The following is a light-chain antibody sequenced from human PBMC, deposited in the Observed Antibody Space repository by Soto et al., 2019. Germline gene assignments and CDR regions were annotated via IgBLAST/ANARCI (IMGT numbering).Light chain of an antibody. CDR1: QSVSNW. Sequence: DLQMTQSPSALSASVGDRVTITCRASQSVSNWLAWYRQKPGEAPKLLIYEGSTLERGDPSRFSGSGSGTELTLSISSLQPDDFATFYCQQYDTYSRTFGQGTKV. V-gene: IGKV1-5*03. CDR2: EGS. CDR3: QQYDTYSRT. J-gene: IGKJ1*01.